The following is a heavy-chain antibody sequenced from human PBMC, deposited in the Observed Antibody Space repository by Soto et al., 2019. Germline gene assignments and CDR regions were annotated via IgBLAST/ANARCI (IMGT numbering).Heavy chain of an antibody. Sequence: EVQLLESGGGLVQPGGSLRLSCAASGFTFSTYAMSWVRQAPGKGLEWVSAISGGRSGTYYADSVRGRFTLSRDDSTNTVYLQMNSLRAEDTAIYYCAKGSLGYCSGAICYLFDFWGQGTLVTVSS. D-gene: IGHD2-2*01. CDR2: ISGGRSGT. V-gene: IGHV3-23*01. CDR1: GFTFSTYA. CDR3: AKGSLGYCSGAICYLFDF. J-gene: IGHJ4*02.